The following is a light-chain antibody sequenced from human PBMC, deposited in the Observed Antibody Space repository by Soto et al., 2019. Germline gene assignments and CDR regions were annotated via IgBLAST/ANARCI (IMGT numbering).Light chain of an antibody. V-gene: IGKV3-15*01. J-gene: IGKJ1*01. CDR3: QQYNNWPRT. CDR1: QSVSSN. CDR2: GAS. Sequence: EIVMTQSPATLSVSPGERATLSCRASQSVSSNLAWYQQKPGHAPRLLIYGASARATGIPDRFSGSGSGTEFTLTISSLQSEDFAVYYCQQYNNWPRTFGQGTKVEIK.